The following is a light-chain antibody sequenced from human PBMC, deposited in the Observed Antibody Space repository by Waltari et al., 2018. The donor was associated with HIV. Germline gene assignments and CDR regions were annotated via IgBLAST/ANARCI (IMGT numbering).Light chain of an antibody. Sequence: QSALTQPASVSGSPGQSNTIACAASRYKKGGFTYGSWYQQHPGKAPKVIIYEVNNRPSGVSTRFSGSKSGNTASLTISGLQIEDEADYYCSSNTDSSTALFGGGTKLTVL. CDR3: SSNTDSSTAL. CDR1: RYKKGGFTY. V-gene: IGLV2-14*01. CDR2: EVN. J-gene: IGLJ2*01.